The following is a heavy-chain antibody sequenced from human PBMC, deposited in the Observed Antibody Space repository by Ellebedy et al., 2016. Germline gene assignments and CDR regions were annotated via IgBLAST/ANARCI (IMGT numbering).Heavy chain of an antibody. CDR1: GYTFTSYG. Sequence: ASVKVSCKASGYTFTSYGIGWVRQMPGKGLEWMGIIYPGDSDTRYSPSFQGQVTISADKSISTAYLQWSSLTASDTAMYYCARHDDYGDYRYLDYWGQGTLVTVSS. CDR2: IYPGDSDT. D-gene: IGHD4-17*01. CDR3: ARHDDYGDYRYLDY. J-gene: IGHJ4*02. V-gene: IGHV5-51*01.